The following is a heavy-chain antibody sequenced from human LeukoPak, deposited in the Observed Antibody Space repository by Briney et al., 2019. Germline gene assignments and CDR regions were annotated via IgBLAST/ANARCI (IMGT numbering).Heavy chain of an antibody. CDR1: GGSISSYY. D-gene: IGHD6-13*01. J-gene: IGHJ5*02. V-gene: IGHV4-59*08. Sequence: SETLSPTCTVSGGSISSYYWSWIRQPPGKGLEWIGYIYYSGSTNYNPSLKSRVTISVDTSKNQFSLKLSSVTAADTAAYYCARHGEVAYSSSGGNWFDPWGQGTLVTVSS. CDR3: ARHGEVAYSSSGGNWFDP. CDR2: IYYSGST.